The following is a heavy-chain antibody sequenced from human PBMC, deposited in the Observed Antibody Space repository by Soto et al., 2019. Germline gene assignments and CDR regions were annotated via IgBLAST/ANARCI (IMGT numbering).Heavy chain of an antibody. V-gene: IGHV4-39*07. Sequence: PSETLSLTCPFSGFSISSSSYYWGWIRQPPGKGLEWIGEIYHSGSTNYNPSLKSRVTISVDKSKNQFSLKLSSVTAADTAVYYCASLNPGHDTAWWFDPWGQGTLVTVSS. J-gene: IGHJ5*02. D-gene: IGHD5-18*01. CDR2: IYHSGST. CDR3: ASLNPGHDTAWWFDP. CDR1: GFSISSSSYY.